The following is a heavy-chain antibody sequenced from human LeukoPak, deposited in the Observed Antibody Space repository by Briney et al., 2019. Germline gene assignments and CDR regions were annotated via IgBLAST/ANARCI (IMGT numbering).Heavy chain of an antibody. Sequence: SETLSLTCTVSGDSISSSSYYWGWIRQPPGKGLEWIGSISYSGSTYYNPSLKSRVTISVDTSKNQFSLKLSSVTAADTAVYYCARDVTAAFDYWGQGTLVTVSS. V-gene: IGHV4-39*07. J-gene: IGHJ4*02. CDR2: ISYSGST. D-gene: IGHD6-13*01. CDR1: GDSISSSSYY. CDR3: ARDVTAAFDY.